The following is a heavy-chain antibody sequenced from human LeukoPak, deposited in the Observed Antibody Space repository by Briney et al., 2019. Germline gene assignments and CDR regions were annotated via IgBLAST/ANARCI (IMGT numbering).Heavy chain of an antibody. V-gene: IGHV5-51*01. J-gene: IGHJ4*02. CDR3: ARQRTSSYDDY. CDR1: GYSFTSYW. D-gene: IGHD1-14*01. CDR2: IYPGDSDT. Sequence: GESLKISCKGSGYSFTSYWIGWVRQMLGKGLEWMGIIYPGDSDTRYSPSFQGQVTISADKSISTAYLQWSSLKASDTAMYYYARQRTSSYDDYWGQGTLVTVSS.